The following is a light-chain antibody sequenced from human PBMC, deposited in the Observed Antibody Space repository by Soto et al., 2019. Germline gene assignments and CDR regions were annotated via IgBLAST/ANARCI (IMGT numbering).Light chain of an antibody. CDR3: CSYADNYSYV. V-gene: IGLV2-23*02. CDR2: DVS. J-gene: IGLJ1*01. CDR1: NSDVGTHNL. Sequence: QSVLTQPASVSGSPGQSITISCTGTNSDVGTHNLVSWYQQHPGKAPKLMTYDVSKRPSGVPDRFSGSKSGNTASLTISGLQAEDEADYYCCSYADNYSYVFGTGTKVTVL.